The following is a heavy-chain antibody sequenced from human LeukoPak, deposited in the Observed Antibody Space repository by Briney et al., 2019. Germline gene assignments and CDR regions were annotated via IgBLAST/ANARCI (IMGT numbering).Heavy chain of an antibody. J-gene: IGHJ4*02. V-gene: IGHV4-59*01. CDR3: ARGGRYYGSGSYYNFDY. Sequence: SETLSLTCTVSGGSISSYYWRWIRQPPGKGLEWIGYIYYSGSTNYNPSLKSRVTISVDTSKNQFSLKLSSVTAADTAVYYCARGGRYYGSGSYYNFDYWGQGTLVTVSS. CDR1: GGSISSYY. D-gene: IGHD3-10*01. CDR2: IYYSGST.